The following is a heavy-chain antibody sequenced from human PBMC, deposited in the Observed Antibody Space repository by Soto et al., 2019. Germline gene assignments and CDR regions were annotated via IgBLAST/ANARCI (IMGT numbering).Heavy chain of an antibody. D-gene: IGHD3-16*01. J-gene: IGHJ4*02. Sequence: GGSLRLSCVGSGFTFSNHAMTWVRQARGKGLEWVSTLAGSGAYYADSVQGRFTISRDNSKNTVNLQMTSLRAEDTAIYYCARDMTTHDYWGQGTLVTVSS. CDR1: GFTFSNHA. V-gene: IGHV3-23*01. CDR3: ARDMTTHDY. CDR2: LAGSGA.